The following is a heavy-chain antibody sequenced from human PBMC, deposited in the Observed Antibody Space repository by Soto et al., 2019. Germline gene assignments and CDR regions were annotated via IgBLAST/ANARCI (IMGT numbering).Heavy chain of an antibody. CDR1: GFTFSSYS. CDR2: ISSSSSTI. D-gene: IGHD3-3*01. CDR3: ATGGDYDFWSCYYNYYYYMDV. J-gene: IGHJ6*03. V-gene: IGHV3-48*01. Sequence: GGSLRLSCAASGFTFSSYSMNWVRQAPGKGLEWVSYISSSSSTIYYADSVKGRFTISRDNAKNSLYLQMNSLRAEDTAVYYCATGGDYDFWSCYYNYYYYMDVWGKGTTVTVSS.